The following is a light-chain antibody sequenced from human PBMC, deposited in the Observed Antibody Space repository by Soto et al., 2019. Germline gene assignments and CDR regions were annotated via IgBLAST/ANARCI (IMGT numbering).Light chain of an antibody. J-gene: IGKJ1*01. Sequence: DIQMTQSPSSLSASVGDRVTITCRASQGIRNYLAWYQQQPGKQPKLLIYSASILQSGVPSRFSGSGSGTDYTFNITNLQPEDVGTYYCQKYNSAPWTFGPGTKV. CDR2: SAS. CDR3: QKYNSAPWT. V-gene: IGKV1-27*01. CDR1: QGIRNY.